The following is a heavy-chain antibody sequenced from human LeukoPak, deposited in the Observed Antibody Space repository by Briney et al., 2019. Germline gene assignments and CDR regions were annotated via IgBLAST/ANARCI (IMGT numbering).Heavy chain of an antibody. V-gene: IGHV3-73*01. D-gene: IGHD6-19*01. J-gene: IGHJ6*02. CDR1: GFTFSDSP. CDR3: VRATAGSSGPDPYYYFYYGMDV. Sequence: GGSLKLSCAASGFTFSDSPMHWVRQASGKGLEWVGRVRSKVNSKATVYAASVRGRFTISRDDSKNTAFLQMSSLKIEDLAVYYCVRATAGSSGPDPYYYFYYGMDVWGQGTTVTVSS. CDR2: VRSKVNSKAT.